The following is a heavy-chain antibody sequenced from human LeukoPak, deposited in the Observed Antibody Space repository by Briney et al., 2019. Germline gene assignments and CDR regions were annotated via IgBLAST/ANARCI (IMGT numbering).Heavy chain of an antibody. D-gene: IGHD3-3*01. Sequence: SETLSLTCTVSGGSISGYYWSWIRQPAGKGLEWIGRIYTSGSTNYNPSLKSRVTMSVDTSKNQFSLKLTSVAAADTAVYYCAIEGNIIRFLNDWGQGTLVTVSS. CDR3: AIEGNIIRFLND. J-gene: IGHJ4*02. V-gene: IGHV4-4*07. CDR1: GGSISGYY. CDR2: IYTSGST.